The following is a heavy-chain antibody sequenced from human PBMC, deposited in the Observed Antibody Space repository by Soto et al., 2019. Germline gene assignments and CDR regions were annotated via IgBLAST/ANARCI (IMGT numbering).Heavy chain of an antibody. J-gene: IGHJ4*02. CDR3: ARLYCSGGSCYSGFVDY. CDR2: IYYSGST. Sequence: SETLSLTCTVSGGSISSSSYYWGWIRQPPGKGLEWIGSIYYSGSTYYNPSLKSRVTISVDTSKNQFSLKLSSVTAADTAVYYCARLYCSGGSCYSGFVDYWGQGTLVTVSS. V-gene: IGHV4-39*01. CDR1: GGSISSSSYY. D-gene: IGHD2-15*01.